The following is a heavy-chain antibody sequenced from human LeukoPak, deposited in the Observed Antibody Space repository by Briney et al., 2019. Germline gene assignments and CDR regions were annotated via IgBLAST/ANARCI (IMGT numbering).Heavy chain of an antibody. D-gene: IGHD3-10*01. CDR3: ASGRGRGAPRSFDY. CDR1: GYTFTSYG. CDR2: INPNSGDT. Sequence: ASVKVSCKASGYTFTSYGISWVRQAPGQGLEWMGWINPNSGDTNYAQKFQGRVTMTRDASISTAYMELSRLGSDDTAVYYCASGRGRGAPRSFDYWGQGTLVTVSS. J-gene: IGHJ4*02. V-gene: IGHV1-2*02.